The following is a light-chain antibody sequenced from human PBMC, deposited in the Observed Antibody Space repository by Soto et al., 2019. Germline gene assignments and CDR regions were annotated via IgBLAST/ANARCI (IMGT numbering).Light chain of an antibody. CDR2: SAS. CDR3: QQSYSTPQVT. V-gene: IGKV1-17*02. Sequence: DIQMTQSPSSLSASVGDRVTITCRASQGIRNDLGWFQQKPGKAPKRLIYSASTLQSGVSSRFSGSGSGTEFTLTINNLQPEDFATYYCQQSYSTPQVTFGQGTRLEIK. CDR1: QGIRND. J-gene: IGKJ5*01.